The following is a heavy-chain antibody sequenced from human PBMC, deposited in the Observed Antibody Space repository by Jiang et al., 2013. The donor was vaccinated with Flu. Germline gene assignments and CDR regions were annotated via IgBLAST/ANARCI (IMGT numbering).Heavy chain of an antibody. D-gene: IGHD5-24*01. J-gene: IGHJ4*02. CDR3: ATGPWEGWLQDKIAPFDY. Sequence: SVKVSCKVSGYTLTELSMHWVRQAPGKGLEWMGGFDPEDGETIYAQKFQGRVTMTEDTSTDTAYMELSSLRSEDTAVYYCATGPWEGWLQDKIAPFDYWGQGTLVTVSS. CDR2: FDPEDGET. CDR1: GYTLTELS. V-gene: IGHV1-24*01.